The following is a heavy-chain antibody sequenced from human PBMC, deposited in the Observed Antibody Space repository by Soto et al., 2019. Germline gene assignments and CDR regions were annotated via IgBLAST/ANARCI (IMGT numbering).Heavy chain of an antibody. D-gene: IGHD1-1*01. CDR2: IYHSGST. V-gene: IGHV4-30-2*01. Sequence: QLQLQESGSGLVRPSQTLSLTCAVSGGSISSGGYSWNWIRQPPGKGLEWIGYIYHSGSTLYNPSPKRRVPRSVDKSKNQFSLKLTAVTAADTAVYYCARDQLEGNWFDPWGQGTLVTVSS. J-gene: IGHJ5*02. CDR3: ARDQLEGNWFDP. CDR1: GGSISSGGYS.